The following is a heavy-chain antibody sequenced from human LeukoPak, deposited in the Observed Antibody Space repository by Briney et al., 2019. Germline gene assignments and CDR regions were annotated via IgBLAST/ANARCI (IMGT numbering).Heavy chain of an antibody. CDR2: IWYDGSNK. J-gene: IGHJ6*02. Sequence: QSGGSLRPSCAASGFTFSNYGMYWVRQAPGKGLEWVALIWYDGSNKYYTDSVKGRLTISRDNSKDTLFLQMNSLRAEDTAVYYCARVPHPNTAMVTFSYGMDVWGQGTTVTVSS. D-gene: IGHD5-18*01. V-gene: IGHV3-33*01. CDR3: ARVPHPNTAMVTFSYGMDV. CDR1: GFTFSNYG.